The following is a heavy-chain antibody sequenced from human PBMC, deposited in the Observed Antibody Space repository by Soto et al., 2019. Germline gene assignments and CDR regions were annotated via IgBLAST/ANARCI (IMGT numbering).Heavy chain of an antibody. CDR3: ARDGLIVAKYPDY. D-gene: IGHD5-12*01. CDR2: ISSSSSYI. CDR1: GFTFSSYS. Sequence: GGSLRLSCAASGFTFSSYSMNWVRQAPGKGLEWVSSISSSSSYIYYADSVKGRFTISRDNAKNSLYLQMNSLRAEDKAVYYCARDGLIVAKYPDYWGQGTLVTVSS. V-gene: IGHV3-21*01. J-gene: IGHJ4*02.